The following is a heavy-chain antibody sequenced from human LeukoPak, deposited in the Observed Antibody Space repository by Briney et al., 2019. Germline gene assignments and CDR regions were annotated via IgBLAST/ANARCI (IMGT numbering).Heavy chain of an antibody. CDR2: IYTSGST. J-gene: IGHJ6*03. CDR1: GGSISSGSYY. D-gene: IGHD5-18*01. CDR3: ARERGRSYGSVPYYYYYMDV. V-gene: IGHV4-61*02. Sequence: SETLSLTCTVSGGSISSGSYYWSWIWQPAGKGLEWIGRIYTSGSTNYNPSLKSRVTISVDTSKNQFSLKLSSVTAADTAVYYCARERGRSYGSVPYYYYYMDVWGKGTTVTVSS.